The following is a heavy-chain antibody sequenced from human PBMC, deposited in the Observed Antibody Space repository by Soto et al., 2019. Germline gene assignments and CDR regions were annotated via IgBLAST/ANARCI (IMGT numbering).Heavy chain of an antibody. D-gene: IGHD4-17*01. CDR2: IYPGDSDT. J-gene: IGHJ2*01. Sequence: GESLKISCKGSGYSFTSYWIGWVRQMPGKGLEWMGIIYPGDSDTRYSPSFQGQVTISADKSISTAYLQWSSLKASDTAMYYCARLPRPSSGDYSAERNWYFDLWGRGTLVTVSS. CDR1: GYSFTSYW. CDR3: ARLPRPSSGDYSAERNWYFDL. V-gene: IGHV5-51*01.